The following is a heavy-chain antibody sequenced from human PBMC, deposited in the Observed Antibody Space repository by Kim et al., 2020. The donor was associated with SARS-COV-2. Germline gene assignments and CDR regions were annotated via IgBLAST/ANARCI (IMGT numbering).Heavy chain of an antibody. Sequence: SDTLSLTCTVSGGSISSYYWSWIRQPPGKGLEWIGYIYYSGSTNYNPSLKSRVTISVDTSKNQFSLKLSSVTAADTAVYYCASQRERGGSYKGDAFDIWGQGTMVTVSS. J-gene: IGHJ3*02. D-gene: IGHD1-26*01. V-gene: IGHV4-59*01. CDR2: IYYSGST. CDR3: ASQRERGGSYKGDAFDI. CDR1: GGSISSYY.